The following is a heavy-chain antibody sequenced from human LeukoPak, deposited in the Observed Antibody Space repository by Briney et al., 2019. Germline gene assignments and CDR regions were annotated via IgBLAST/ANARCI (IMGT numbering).Heavy chain of an antibody. V-gene: IGHV3-23*01. D-gene: IGHD3-16*01. Sequence: GGSLRLSCAASGFSFHNFGMSWVRQAPGKGLEWVSTISGSGDTTYCADSVKGRFTISKDNSKNTLYLQLNSLRVEDTAVYFCAKADTPLPLRGPYFDYWGQGTLVTVSS. CDR1: GFSFHNFG. CDR2: ISGSGDTT. CDR3: AKADTPLPLRGPYFDY. J-gene: IGHJ4*02.